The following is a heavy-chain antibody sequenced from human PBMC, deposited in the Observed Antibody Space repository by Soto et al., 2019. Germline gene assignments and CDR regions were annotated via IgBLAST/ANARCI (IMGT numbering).Heavy chain of an antibody. D-gene: IGHD4-17*01. CDR1: GFTFSTYA. CDR3: AKVGGFDP. Sequence: GGSLRLSCAASGFTFSTYAMGWVRQAPGKGLEWVLGISATGGSPYIADSVKGRFTISRDNSKNTLYMQLNSLRAEDTAVYYCAKVGGFDPWGQGTLVTVSS. J-gene: IGHJ5*02. V-gene: IGHV3-23*01. CDR2: ISATGGSP.